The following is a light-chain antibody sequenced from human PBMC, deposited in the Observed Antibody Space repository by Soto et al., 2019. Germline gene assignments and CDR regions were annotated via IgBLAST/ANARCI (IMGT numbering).Light chain of an antibody. CDR3: QQRTDWPTIT. V-gene: IGKV3-11*01. CDR1: QSVRTV. CDR2: DAS. Sequence: EIVLTQSPATQSLSPGERATLSSGVSQSVRTVLAWYQQKPGQAPRLLIYDASTRATGVPARFSGSGSGTDFTLTISNLESEDFGVYYCQQRTDWPTITFGQGTRLDIK. J-gene: IGKJ5*01.